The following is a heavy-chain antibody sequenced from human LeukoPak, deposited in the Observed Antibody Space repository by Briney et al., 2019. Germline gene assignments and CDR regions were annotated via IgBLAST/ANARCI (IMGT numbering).Heavy chain of an antibody. V-gene: IGHV4-61*02. D-gene: IGHD5-24*01. Sequence: SQALSLTCTVSGGSISSGSYYWSWIRQPAGKGLEWIGRIYTSGSTNYNPSLKSRVTISVDTSKNQFSLKLSSVTAADTAVYYCARGGRWLQLVLGYWGQGTLVTVSS. CDR1: GGSISSGSYY. J-gene: IGHJ4*02. CDR2: IYTSGST. CDR3: ARGGRWLQLVLGY.